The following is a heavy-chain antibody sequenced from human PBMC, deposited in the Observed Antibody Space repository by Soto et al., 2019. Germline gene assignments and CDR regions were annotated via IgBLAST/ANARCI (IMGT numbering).Heavy chain of an antibody. D-gene: IGHD4-17*01. J-gene: IGHJ4*02. CDR2: INADNGNA. V-gene: IGHV1-18*04. CDR3: ARAPYGGSLDF. CDR1: GYTFPNFG. Sequence: ASVKVSCKASGYTFPNFGISWVRQAPGQRLEWMGWINADNGNAYYAQKFQGRVTITRDTSASTAHMELSSLRSEDTAVYYCARAPYGGSLDFWGQGILVTVSS.